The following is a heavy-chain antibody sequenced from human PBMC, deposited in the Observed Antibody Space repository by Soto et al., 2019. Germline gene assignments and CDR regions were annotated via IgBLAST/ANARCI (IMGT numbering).Heavy chain of an antibody. J-gene: IGHJ4*02. CDR1: GGTFSSYA. CDR3: ATPYYCDSSGYYLMDY. CDR2: IIPIFGTA. V-gene: IGHV1-69*06. Sequence: QVQLVQSGAEVKKPGSSVTVSCKASGGTFSSYAISWVRQAPGQGLEWMGGIIPIFGTANYAQKLQGRVTITADKSTSTAYMELSRLSSEDTAVYYCATPYYCDSSGYYLMDYGGQGTLVTVSS. D-gene: IGHD3-22*01.